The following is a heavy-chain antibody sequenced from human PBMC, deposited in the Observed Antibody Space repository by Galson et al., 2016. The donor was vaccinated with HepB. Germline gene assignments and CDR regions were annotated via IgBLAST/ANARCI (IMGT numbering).Heavy chain of an antibody. CDR3: ARYFDH. CDR2: IYHSGST. Sequence: TLSLTCTVSGDSISNGGNYWSWTRQHPGKGLEFIGYIYHSGSTYYNPSLRSRVTISVDTSENQFSLKLSSVTAADTAVYYCARYFDHWGQGILVTVSS. J-gene: IGHJ4*02. V-gene: IGHV4-31*03. CDR1: GDSISNGGNY.